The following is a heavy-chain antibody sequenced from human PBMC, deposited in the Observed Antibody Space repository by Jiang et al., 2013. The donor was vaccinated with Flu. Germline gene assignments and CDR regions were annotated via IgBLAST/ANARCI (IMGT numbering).Heavy chain of an antibody. V-gene: IGHV4-31*03. J-gene: IGHJ5*02. D-gene: IGHD3-3*01. Sequence: TCTVSGGSISSGGYYWSWIRQHPGKGLEWIGYIYYSGSTYYNPSLKSRVTISVDTSKNQFSLKLSSVTAADTAVYYCASSGGVLEWLGPGFDPWGQGTLVTVSS. CDR1: GGSISSGGYY. CDR2: IYYSGST. CDR3: ASSGGVLEWLGPGFDP.